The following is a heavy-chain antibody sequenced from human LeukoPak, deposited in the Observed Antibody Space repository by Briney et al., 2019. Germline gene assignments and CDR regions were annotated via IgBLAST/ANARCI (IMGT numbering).Heavy chain of an antibody. D-gene: IGHD2-15*01. J-gene: IGHJ5*02. Sequence: GGSLRLSCAASGFTFSDYYMSWIRQAPGKGLEWVSYTSSTRRDTDYADSVKGRFTISRDNAKKSVYLQMNSLRAEDTAVYYCARDADCRGGGCYVGWFDPWGQGTLVTVSS. CDR2: TSSTRRDT. CDR1: GFTFSDYY. CDR3: ARDADCRGGGCYVGWFDP. V-gene: IGHV3-11*05.